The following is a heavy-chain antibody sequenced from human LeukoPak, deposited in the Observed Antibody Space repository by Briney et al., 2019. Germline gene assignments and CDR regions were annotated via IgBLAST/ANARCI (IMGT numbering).Heavy chain of an antibody. D-gene: IGHD5-12*01. CDR2: MSGSDAGT. V-gene: IGHV3-23*01. Sequence: PGGSLRLSCIASGFTFNSYAMSWVRQAPGKGLEWVSAMSGSDAGTYYADSVKGRFTISRDNSKNTLYLQMNSLRAEDTAVYYCAKDDDWLRFEHWGRGTPVSVSS. J-gene: IGHJ4*02. CDR3: AKDDDWLRFEH. CDR1: GFTFNSYA.